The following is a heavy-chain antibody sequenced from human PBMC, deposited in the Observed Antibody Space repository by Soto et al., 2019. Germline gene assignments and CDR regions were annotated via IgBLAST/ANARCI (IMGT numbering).Heavy chain of an antibody. CDR1: GGTFSSYA. CDR3: ASHYDSSGYYYRGLDY. CDR2: IIPIFGTA. D-gene: IGHD3-22*01. J-gene: IGHJ4*02. V-gene: IGHV1-69*13. Sequence: SVKVSCKASGGTFSSYAISWVRQAPGQGLEWMGGIIPIFGTADYAQKFQGRVTITADESTSTGNMELSSPRSEDTAVYYCASHYDSSGYYYRGLDYWGQGTLVTVSS.